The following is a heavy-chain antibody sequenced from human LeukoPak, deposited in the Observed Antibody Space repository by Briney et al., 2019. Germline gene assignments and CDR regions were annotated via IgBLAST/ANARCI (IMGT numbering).Heavy chain of an antibody. CDR3: ARDWYYYGSGSYGYYFDY. Sequence: SSETLSLTCAVYGGSFSGYYWSWIRQPPGKGLEWIGEINHSGSTNYNPSLKSRVTISVDTSKNQFSLKLSSVTAADTAVYYCARDWYYYGSGSYGYYFDYWGQGTLVTVSS. J-gene: IGHJ4*02. D-gene: IGHD3-10*01. CDR2: INHSGST. CDR1: GGSFSGYY. V-gene: IGHV4-34*01.